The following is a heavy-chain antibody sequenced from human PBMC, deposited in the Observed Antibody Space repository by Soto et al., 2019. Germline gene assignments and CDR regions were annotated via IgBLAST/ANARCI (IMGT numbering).Heavy chain of an antibody. CDR1: GYSISSGYY. Sequence: SETLSLTCAVSGYSISSGYYWGWIRQPPGKGLEWIGSIYHSGSTYYNPSLKGRVTISVDTSKKQFSLKLSSVTAADTAVYYCASLGTTVNNFDYWGQGTLLTVSS. CDR2: IYHSGST. CDR3: ASLGTTVNNFDY. J-gene: IGHJ4*02. V-gene: IGHV4-38-2*01. D-gene: IGHD4-17*01.